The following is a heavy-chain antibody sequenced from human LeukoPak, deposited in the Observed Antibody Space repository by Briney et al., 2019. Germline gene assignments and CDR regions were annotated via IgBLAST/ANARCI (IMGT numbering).Heavy chain of an antibody. CDR1: GYTFPRYG. CDR2: ISAYNGNT. Sequence: ASVKVSCKASGYTFPRYGISWVRQAPGQGLEWMGWISAYNGNTNYAQKLQGRVTMTTDTSTSTAYMELRSLRSDDTAVYYCARVARLVYADDYWGQGTLVTVSS. D-gene: IGHD2-8*01. J-gene: IGHJ4*02. V-gene: IGHV1-18*01. CDR3: ARVARLVYADDY.